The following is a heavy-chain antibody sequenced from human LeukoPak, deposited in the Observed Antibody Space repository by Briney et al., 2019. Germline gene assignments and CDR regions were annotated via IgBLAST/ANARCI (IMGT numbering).Heavy chain of an antibody. CDR2: IYYSGST. CDR3: ARSSGSYYWFDP. CDR1: GGSISSGDYY. J-gene: IGHJ5*02. V-gene: IGHV4-30-4*08. Sequence: SQTLSLTCTVSGGSISSGDYYWSWIRQPPGKGLEWIGYIYYSGSTYYNPSLKSRLTISVDTSKNQFSLKLSSVTATDTAVYYCARSSGSYYWFDPWGQGTLVTVSS. D-gene: IGHD1-26*01.